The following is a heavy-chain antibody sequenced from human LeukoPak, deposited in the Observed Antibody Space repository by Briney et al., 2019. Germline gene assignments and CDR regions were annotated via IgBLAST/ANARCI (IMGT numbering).Heavy chain of an antibody. CDR1: GFTFSSYG. Sequence: GGSLRLSCAASGFTFSSYGMHWVRQAPGKGLEWVAVISYDGSNKYYADSVKGRFTISRDNSKNTLYLQMSSLRAEDTAVYYCVKSPESYYYGMDVWGQGTTVTVSS. CDR2: ISYDGSNK. J-gene: IGHJ6*02. CDR3: VKSPESYYYGMDV. V-gene: IGHV3-30*03. D-gene: IGHD1-14*01.